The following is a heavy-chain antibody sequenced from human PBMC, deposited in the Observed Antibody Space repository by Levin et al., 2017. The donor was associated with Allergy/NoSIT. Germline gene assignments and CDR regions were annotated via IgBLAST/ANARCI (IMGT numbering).Heavy chain of an antibody. Sequence: RSQTLSLTCTVSGGSVSSGTYYWRWIRQPPGKGLEWIGYINYRGGTNYNPSLKSRVTISVDTSKNEFSLKLTSVTAADTAVYYCARNRIIVSGGKDYYYGMDVWGQGTTVTVSS. CDR1: GGSVSSGTYY. J-gene: IGHJ6*02. D-gene: IGHD5/OR15-5a*01. CDR2: INYRGGT. V-gene: IGHV4-61*01. CDR3: ARNRIIVSGGKDYYYGMDV.